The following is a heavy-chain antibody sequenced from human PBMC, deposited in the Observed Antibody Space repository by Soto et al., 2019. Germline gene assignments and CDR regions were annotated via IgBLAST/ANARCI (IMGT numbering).Heavy chain of an antibody. CDR1: GGSISSSSYY. CDR3: ARPGGSTTHNYYVDV. J-gene: IGHJ6*03. D-gene: IGHD3-16*01. Sequence: QLQLQESGPGLVKPSETLSLTCSVSGGSISSSSYYWGWVRQPPGKGLEWIGSIYYSGSTYYNPSLKRPVPNSVNIFKDQFSLKLSSVTAADTAVYYCARPGGSTTHNYYVDVWGKGTTVTVSS. V-gene: IGHV4-39*01. CDR2: IYYSGST.